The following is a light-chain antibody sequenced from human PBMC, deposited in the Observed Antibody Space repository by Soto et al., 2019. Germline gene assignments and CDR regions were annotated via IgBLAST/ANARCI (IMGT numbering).Light chain of an antibody. CDR2: LHNDGSH. CDR3: QTWGTGIVV. Sequence: QPVLTQSPSASASLGASVKLTCTLSSGHSTYAIAWHQQQPEKGPRYLMKLHNDGSHSKGDGIPDRFSGSSSGTERYLTISSLQPEDEAEYYCQTWGTGIVVFGGGTQLTVL. V-gene: IGLV4-69*01. J-gene: IGLJ2*01. CDR1: SGHSTYA.